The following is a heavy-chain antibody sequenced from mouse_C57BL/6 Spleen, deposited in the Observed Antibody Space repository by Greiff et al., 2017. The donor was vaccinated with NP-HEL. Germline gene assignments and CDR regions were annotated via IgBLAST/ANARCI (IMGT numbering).Heavy chain of an antibody. D-gene: IGHD2-3*01. CDR1: GFTFSSYA. CDR2: ISAGGSYT. J-gene: IGHJ2*01. CDR3: ARGQDDALDY. V-gene: IGHV5-4*01. Sequence: DVHLVESGGGLVKPGGSLKLSCAASGFTFSSYAMSWVRQTPEKRLEWVATISAGGSYTYYPDNVKGRFTISRDNAKNNLYLQMSQLKSEDTAMYYCARGQDDALDYWGQGTTLTVSS.